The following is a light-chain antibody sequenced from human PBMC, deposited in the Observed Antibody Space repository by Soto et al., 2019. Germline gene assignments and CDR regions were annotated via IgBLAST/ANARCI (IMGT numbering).Light chain of an antibody. CDR1: QAISNY. J-gene: IGKJ4*01. Sequence: DIQMTQSPSAMSASVGDRITITCRASQAISNYLAWFQQKPGKVPKRLISDASSLQSGVSSRFRGSGSGTEFTLTIISLQTEDFATYYSLQYYDYPLIFGGGTKVEIK. CDR2: DAS. V-gene: IGKV1-17*03. CDR3: LQYYDYPLI.